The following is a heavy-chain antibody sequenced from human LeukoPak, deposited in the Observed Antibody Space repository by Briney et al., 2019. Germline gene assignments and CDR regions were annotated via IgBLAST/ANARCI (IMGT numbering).Heavy chain of an antibody. D-gene: IGHD6-13*01. Sequence: GGSLRLSCAASGFTVSSNYMSWVRQAPGKGLEWVSVIYSGGSTYYADSVKGRFTISRDNSKNTLYLQMNSLRAEDTAVYYCARLIAAATSDAFDIWGQGTMVTVSS. J-gene: IGHJ3*02. CDR2: IYSGGST. V-gene: IGHV3-53*01. CDR1: GFTVSSNY. CDR3: ARLIAAATSDAFDI.